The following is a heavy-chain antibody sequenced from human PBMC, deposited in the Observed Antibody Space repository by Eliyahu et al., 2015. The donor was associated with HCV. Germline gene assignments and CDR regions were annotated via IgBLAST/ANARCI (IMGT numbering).Heavy chain of an antibody. CDR3: ARDDPLLSLDY. J-gene: IGHJ4*02. V-gene: IGHV3-48*01. CDR2: ITSSSDTI. Sequence: EVQLVESGGGLVQPGGSLRLSXXASGFXFSTYTMNWVRQAPGKGLEWISYITSSSDTIYYADSVKGRFTISRDNARNSLYLQMNSLRAEDTAVYYCARDDPLLSLDYWGQGTLVTVSS. D-gene: IGHD2-15*01. CDR1: GFXFSTYT.